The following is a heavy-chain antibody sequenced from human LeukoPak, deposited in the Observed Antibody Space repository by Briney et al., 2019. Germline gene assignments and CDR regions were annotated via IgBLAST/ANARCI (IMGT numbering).Heavy chain of an antibody. Sequence: SETLSLTCTVSGGSISSSSYYWGWIRQPPGKGLEWIGSIYYSGSTCYNPSLKSRVTISVDTSKNQFSLKLSSVTAADTAVYYCGTVAGQSIDYWGQGTLVTVSS. V-gene: IGHV4-39*01. CDR2: IYYSGST. J-gene: IGHJ4*02. D-gene: IGHD6-19*01. CDR1: GGSISSSSYY. CDR3: GTVAGQSIDY.